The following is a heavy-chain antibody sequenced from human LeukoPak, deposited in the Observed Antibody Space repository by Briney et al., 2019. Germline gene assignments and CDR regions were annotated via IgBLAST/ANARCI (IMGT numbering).Heavy chain of an antibody. V-gene: IGHV3-23*01. CDR1: GLTFSSYA. J-gene: IGHJ4*02. Sequence: GGSLRLSCVASGLTFSSYAMSWVRAAPGKGPEWVSGISGSGGSTFYADTVKGRFTISRDNSKNTLYLQMNSLRAEDTAVYYCARHIVVLPAASDYWGEGTLVTVSS. CDR2: ISGSGGST. CDR3: ARHIVVLPAASDY. D-gene: IGHD2-2*01.